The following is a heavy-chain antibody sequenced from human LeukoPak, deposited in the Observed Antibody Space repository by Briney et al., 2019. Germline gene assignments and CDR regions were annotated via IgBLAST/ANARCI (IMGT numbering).Heavy chain of an antibody. V-gene: IGHV3-23*01. CDR3: AKDPLSSSGSYSGWFDP. D-gene: IGHD1-26*01. CDR1: GFTFANYA. CDR2: TSGSGTNA. Sequence: GGSLRLSCAASGFTFANYAMTWVRQAPGKGLEWVSVTSGSGTNAYYADSVKGRFTISRDNRKNILYLDMNTLRAEDMAVYYCAKDPLSSSGSYSGWFDPWGQGTLVIVSS. J-gene: IGHJ5*02.